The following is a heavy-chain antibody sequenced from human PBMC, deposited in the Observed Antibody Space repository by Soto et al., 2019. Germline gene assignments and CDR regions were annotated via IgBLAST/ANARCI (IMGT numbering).Heavy chain of an antibody. D-gene: IGHD5-18*01. Sequence: PGGSLRLSCAASGFTFSSYSMNWVRQAPGKGLEWVSSISSSSSYIYYADSVKGRFTISRDNAKNSLYLQMNSLRAEDTAVYYCARVLTADLYYYYYYMDVWGKGTTVTVSS. CDR2: ISSSSSYI. CDR1: GFTFSSYS. CDR3: ARVLTADLYYYYYYMDV. V-gene: IGHV3-21*01. J-gene: IGHJ6*03.